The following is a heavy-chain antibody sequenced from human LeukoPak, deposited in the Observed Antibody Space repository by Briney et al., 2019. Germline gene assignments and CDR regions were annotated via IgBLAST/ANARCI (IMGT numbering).Heavy chain of an antibody. CDR3: ARLEYQLSDYYFDD. V-gene: IGHV5-51*01. J-gene: IGHJ4*02. CDR1: GDSFTSYW. Sequence: GESLKISCKGSGDSFTSYWIGGVRQMPGKGLEWMGIIYPGDSDTRYSPSFQGQVTISADKSISTAYLQWSSLKASDTAMYYCARLEYQLSDYYFDDWGQGSLVTVSS. CDR2: IYPGDSDT. D-gene: IGHD2-2*01.